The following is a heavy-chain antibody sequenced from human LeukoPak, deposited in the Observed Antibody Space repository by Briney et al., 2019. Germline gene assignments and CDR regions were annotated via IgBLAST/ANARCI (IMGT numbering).Heavy chain of an antibody. J-gene: IGHJ2*01. CDR2: ISAYDGNT. CDR1: GYTFTSYG. V-gene: IGHV1-18*01. CDR3: ARTRGIAVAGTAYFDL. Sequence: ASVKVSCKASGYTFTSYGISWVRQAPGQGLEWMGWISAYDGNTNYAQKLQGRVTMTTDTSTSTAYMELRSLRSDDTAVYYCARTRGIAVAGTAYFDLWGRGNLVTVSS. D-gene: IGHD6-19*01.